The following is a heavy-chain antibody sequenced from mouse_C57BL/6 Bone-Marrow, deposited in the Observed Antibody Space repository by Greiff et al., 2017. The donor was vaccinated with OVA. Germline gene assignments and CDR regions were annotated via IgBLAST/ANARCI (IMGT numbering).Heavy chain of an antibody. Sequence: EVKVVESGGGLVQSGRSLRLSCATSGFTFSDFYMEWVRQAPGKGLEWIAASRNKANDYTTEYSASVKGRFIVSRDTSQSILYLQMNALRAEDTAIYYCARRSYFDVWGTGTTVTVSS. CDR1: GFTFSDFY. V-gene: IGHV7-1*01. CDR2: SRNKANDYTT. CDR3: ARRSYFDV. J-gene: IGHJ1*03.